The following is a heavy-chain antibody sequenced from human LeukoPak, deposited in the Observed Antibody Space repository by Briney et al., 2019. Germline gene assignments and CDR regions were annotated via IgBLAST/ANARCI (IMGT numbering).Heavy chain of an antibody. CDR3: VKDRPTWPIDY. V-gene: IGHV3-23*01. Sequence: GVSLRLSCAASGFTFTDYYMSWIRQAPGKGPEWVSSISSGGGTTYYADSVKGRFTISRDNSKNTLYLQMNSLRVEDTAVYYCVKDRPTWPIDYWGQGTLVTVSS. CDR1: GFTFTDYY. CDR2: ISSGGGTT. D-gene: IGHD5-12*01. J-gene: IGHJ4*02.